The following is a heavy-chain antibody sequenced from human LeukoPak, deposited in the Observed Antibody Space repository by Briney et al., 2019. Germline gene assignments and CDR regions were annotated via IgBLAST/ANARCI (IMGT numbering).Heavy chain of an antibody. CDR3: ARGTRYDSSGYYSQDLDY. CDR1: GFTFSSYG. J-gene: IGHJ4*02. V-gene: IGHV3-33*01. D-gene: IGHD3-22*01. Sequence: GGSLRLSCAASGFTFSSYGMHWVRQAPGKGLEWAAVIWYDGSNKYYADSVKGRFTISRDNSKNTLYLQMNSLRAEDTAVYYCARGTRYDSSGYYSQDLDYWGQGTLVTVFS. CDR2: IWYDGSNK.